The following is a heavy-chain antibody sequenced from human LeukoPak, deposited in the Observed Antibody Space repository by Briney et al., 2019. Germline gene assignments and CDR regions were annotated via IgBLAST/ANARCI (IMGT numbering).Heavy chain of an antibody. CDR3: AKRDADILTGTDAFDI. CDR2: ISGSGGST. Sequence: GGSLRLSCAASGFTFTSYGMSWVRQAPGKGLEWVSAISGSGGSTYYADSVKGRFTISRDNSKNTLYLQMNSLRAEDTAVYYCAKRDADILTGTDAFDIWGQGTMVTVSS. CDR1: GFTFTSYG. V-gene: IGHV3-23*01. J-gene: IGHJ3*02. D-gene: IGHD3-9*01.